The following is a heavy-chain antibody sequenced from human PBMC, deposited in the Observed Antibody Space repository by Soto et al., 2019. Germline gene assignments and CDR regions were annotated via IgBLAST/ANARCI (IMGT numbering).Heavy chain of an antibody. Sequence: QVQLVQSGAEVKKPGASVKVSCKASEYTFTSYGISWVRQAPGQGVEWMGWISAYNGNTNYAQRLQGRVTMTTDTSTSTLYMELRSLRSDDTAVYYCARDVRGHYYYYGMDVWGQGTTVTVSS. D-gene: IGHD5-12*01. V-gene: IGHV1-18*01. CDR1: EYTFTSYG. CDR2: ISAYNGNT. J-gene: IGHJ6*02. CDR3: ARDVRGHYYYYGMDV.